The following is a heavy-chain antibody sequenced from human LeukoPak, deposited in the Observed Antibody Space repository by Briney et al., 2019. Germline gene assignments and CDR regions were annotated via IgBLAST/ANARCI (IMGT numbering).Heavy chain of an antibody. CDR2: IYYSGST. J-gene: IGHJ4*02. CDR1: GGSISSYY. V-gene: IGHV4-59*01. D-gene: IGHD3-10*01. Sequence: PSETLSLTCTVSGGSISSYYWSWIRQPPGKGLEWIGYIYYSGSTNYNPSLKSRVTISVDTSKNQFSLKLSSVTAADTAVYYCARESGYGSGSYRDWGQGTLVTVSS. CDR3: ARESGYGSGSYRD.